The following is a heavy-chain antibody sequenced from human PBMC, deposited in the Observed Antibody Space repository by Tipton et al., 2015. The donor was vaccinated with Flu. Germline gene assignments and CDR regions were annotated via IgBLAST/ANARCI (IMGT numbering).Heavy chain of an antibody. V-gene: IGHV4-39*07. CDR3: AREKDGRGSEYFQQ. Sequence: TLSLTCTVSGGSISSSSYYWGWIRQPPGKGLEWIGSIYYSGSTYYNPSLKSRVTISIDTSKNQFSLRLSFVTAADTAVYYCAREKDGRGSEYFQQWGQGTLVTVSS. CDR1: GGSISSSSYY. CDR2: IYYSGST. J-gene: IGHJ1*01. D-gene: IGHD5-24*01.